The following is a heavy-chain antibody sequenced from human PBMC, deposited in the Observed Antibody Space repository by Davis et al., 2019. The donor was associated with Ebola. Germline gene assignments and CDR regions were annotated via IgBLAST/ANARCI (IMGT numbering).Heavy chain of an antibody. CDR1: GGSISSYY. Sequence: MPSETLSLTCTVSGGSISSYYWSWIRQPPGKGLEWIGYIYYSGSTNYNPSLKSRVTISVDTSKNRFSLKLSSVTAADTAVYYCARGPGYYYDSSGYYSLRYFDLWGRGTLVTVSS. CDR3: ARGPGYYYDSSGYYSLRYFDL. J-gene: IGHJ2*01. V-gene: IGHV4-59*01. CDR2: IYYSGST. D-gene: IGHD3-22*01.